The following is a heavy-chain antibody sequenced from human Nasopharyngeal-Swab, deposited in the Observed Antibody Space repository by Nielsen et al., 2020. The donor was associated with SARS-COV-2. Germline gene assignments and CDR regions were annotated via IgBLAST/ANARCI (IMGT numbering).Heavy chain of an antibody. CDR3: ARGGSYYYYYGMDV. V-gene: IGHV3-64*01. D-gene: IGHD3-16*01. J-gene: IGHJ6*02. CDR2: ISSNGGST. Sequence: WIRQPPGKGLEYVSAISSNGGSTYYANSVKGRFTISRDNSKNTLYLQMGSPRAEDMAVYYCARGGSYYYYYGMDVWGQGTTVTVSS.